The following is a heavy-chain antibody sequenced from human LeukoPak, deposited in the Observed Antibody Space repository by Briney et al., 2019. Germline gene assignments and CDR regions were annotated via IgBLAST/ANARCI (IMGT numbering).Heavy chain of an antibody. CDR3: AKGRDSSGYYETFYFDY. D-gene: IGHD3-22*01. V-gene: IGHV3-23*01. J-gene: IGHJ4*02. CDR2: ISGSGGST. CDR1: GFTFSSYA. Sequence: GGSLRLSCAASGFTFSSYAMSWVRQAPGKGLEWASAISGSGGSTYYADSVKGRFTISRDNSKNTLYLQMNSLRAEDTAVYYCAKGRDSSGYYETFYFDYWGQGTLVTVSS.